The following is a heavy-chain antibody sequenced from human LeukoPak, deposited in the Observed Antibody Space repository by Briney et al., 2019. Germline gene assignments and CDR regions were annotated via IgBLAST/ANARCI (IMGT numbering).Heavy chain of an antibody. CDR3: ARVLGVVITKGAFDI. V-gene: IGHV3-53*01. D-gene: IGHD3-3*01. CDR2: IYGGGST. J-gene: IGHJ3*02. Sequence: GGSLRLSCAASGFTVSSNYMSWVRQAPGKGLEWVSVIYGGGSTYYADSVKGRFTISRDNSKNTLYLQMNSLRAEDTAVYYCARVLGVVITKGAFDIWGQGTMVTVSS. CDR1: GFTVSSNY.